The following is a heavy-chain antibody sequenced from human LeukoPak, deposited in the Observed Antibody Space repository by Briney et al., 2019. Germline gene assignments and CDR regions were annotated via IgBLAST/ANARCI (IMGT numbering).Heavy chain of an antibody. V-gene: IGHV3-23*01. J-gene: IGHJ4*02. CDR2: ISRRDDYT. CDR3: ANDYRSGSFHDS. D-gene: IGHD3-10*01. CDR1: GFAFSSYA. Sequence: GGSLRLSCAASGFAFSSYAMSWVRQPPGKGLEWVSVISRRDDYTYYADSVKGRFTISRDNSKNTLYLQMNTLRAEDTAVYYCANDYRSGSFHDSWGQGTLVTVSS.